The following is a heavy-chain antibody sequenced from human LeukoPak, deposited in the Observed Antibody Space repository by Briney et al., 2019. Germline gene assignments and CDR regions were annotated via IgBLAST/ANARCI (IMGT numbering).Heavy chain of an antibody. CDR1: GFTFSSYG. Sequence: GRSLRLSCAASGFTFSSYGMHWVRQAPGKGLEWVSYISSSGSTIYYADSVKGRFTISRDNAKNSLYLQMNSLRAEDTAVYYCARSIAARPHNWFDPWGQGTLVTVSS. CDR2: ISSSGSTI. D-gene: IGHD6-6*01. CDR3: ARSIAARPHNWFDP. J-gene: IGHJ5*02. V-gene: IGHV3-48*04.